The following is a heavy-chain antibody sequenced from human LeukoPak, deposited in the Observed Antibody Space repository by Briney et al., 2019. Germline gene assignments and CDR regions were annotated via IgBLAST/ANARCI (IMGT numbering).Heavy chain of an antibody. CDR1: EFTFSSYG. CDR3: ARGWSSSGYFDY. D-gene: IGHD2-15*01. V-gene: IGHV3-33*01. Sequence: GGSLRLSCAASEFTFSSYGMHWVRQAPGKGLEWVALIWYDGSNKYSADSVKGRFTISRDNSKNTLYLQMNSLRAEDTAVYYCARGWSSSGYFDYWGQGTLVTVSS. J-gene: IGHJ4*02. CDR2: IWYDGSNK.